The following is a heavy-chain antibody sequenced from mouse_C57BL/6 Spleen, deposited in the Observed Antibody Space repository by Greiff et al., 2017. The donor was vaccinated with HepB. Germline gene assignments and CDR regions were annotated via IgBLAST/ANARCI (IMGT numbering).Heavy chain of an antibody. D-gene: IGHD2-3*01. CDR2: ISSGSSTI. Sequence: EVKVVESGGGLVKPGGSLKLSCAASGFTFSDYGMHWVRQAPEKGLEWVAYISSGSSTIYYADTVKGRFTISRDNAKNTLFLQMTSLRSEDTAMYYCARSRGGYYPDVWGTGTTVTVAS. V-gene: IGHV5-17*01. CDR1: GFTFSDYG. J-gene: IGHJ1*03. CDR3: ARSRGGYYPDV.